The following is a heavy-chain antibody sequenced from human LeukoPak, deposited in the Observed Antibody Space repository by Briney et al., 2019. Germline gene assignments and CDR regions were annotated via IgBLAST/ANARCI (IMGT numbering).Heavy chain of an antibody. CDR1: GFSVSSNY. V-gene: IGHV3-53*01. D-gene: IGHD3-10*01. Sequence: PGGSLRLSCAASGFSVSSNYMSWVRQAPGKGLEWVSFIYSGGSTYYPDSVKGRFTFSRDNSKNMLYLQMNSLRAEVTAVYYCAKESHYDSGAYYVDYWGQGTLVTVSS. CDR3: AKESHYDSGAYYVDY. CDR2: IYSGGST. J-gene: IGHJ4*02.